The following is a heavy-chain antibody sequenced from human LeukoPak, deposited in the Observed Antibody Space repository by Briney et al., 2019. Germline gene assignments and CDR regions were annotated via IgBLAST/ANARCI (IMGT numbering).Heavy chain of an antibody. Sequence: SETLSLTCAVYGGSFSGYYWSWIRQPPGKGLEWIGEINHSGSTNYNPSLKSRVTISVDTSKNQFSLKLSSVTAADTAVYYCAREFYRGGDDAFDIWGQGTMVTVSS. J-gene: IGHJ3*02. V-gene: IGHV4-34*01. CDR2: INHSGST. CDR1: GGSFSGYY. CDR3: AREFYRGGDDAFDI. D-gene: IGHD3-10*01.